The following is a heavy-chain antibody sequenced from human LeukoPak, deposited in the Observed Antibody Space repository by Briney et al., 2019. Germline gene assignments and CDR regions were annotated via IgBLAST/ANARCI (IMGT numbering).Heavy chain of an antibody. CDR3: ARGPRSIAAADY. J-gene: IGHJ4*02. CDR2: INPNSGGT. CDR1: GYTFTGYY. Sequence: GASVKVSCKASGYTFTGYYMHWVRQAPGQGLEWMGWINPNSGGTNYEQKFQGRVTMTRDTSISTAYMELSRLRSDDTAVYYCARGPRSIAAADYWGQGTLVTVSS. V-gene: IGHV1-2*02. D-gene: IGHD6-13*01.